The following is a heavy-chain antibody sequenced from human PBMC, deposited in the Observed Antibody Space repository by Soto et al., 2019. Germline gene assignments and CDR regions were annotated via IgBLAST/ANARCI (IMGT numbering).Heavy chain of an antibody. V-gene: IGHV4-39*01. Sequence: QLQLQESGPGLVKPSETLSLTCNVSGGSISSSRSYWAWFRQPPGKELEWIANIFYAGNTYYNPSLKSRVTVSVDTSKNQFSLKLDSVTAADTAFYYCARQAAAPGIDLWFDPWGQGTLVTVSS. CDR3: ARQAAAPGIDLWFDP. J-gene: IGHJ5*02. D-gene: IGHD6-13*01. CDR1: GGSISSSRSY. CDR2: IFYAGNT.